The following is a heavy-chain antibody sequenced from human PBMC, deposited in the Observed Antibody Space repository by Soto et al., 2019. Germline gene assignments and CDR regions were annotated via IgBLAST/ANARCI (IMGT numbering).Heavy chain of an antibody. D-gene: IGHD3-10*01. V-gene: IGHV1-69*13. Sequence: SVKVSCKASGYTFTSYGISWVRQAPGQGLEWMGGIIPIFGTANYAQKFQGRVTITADESTSTAYMELSSLRSEDTAVYYCARGRYYGSGSRTDYYYYYGMDVWGQGTTVTVSS. CDR2: IIPIFGTA. CDR3: ARGRYYGSGSRTDYYYYYGMDV. J-gene: IGHJ6*02. CDR1: GYTFTSYG.